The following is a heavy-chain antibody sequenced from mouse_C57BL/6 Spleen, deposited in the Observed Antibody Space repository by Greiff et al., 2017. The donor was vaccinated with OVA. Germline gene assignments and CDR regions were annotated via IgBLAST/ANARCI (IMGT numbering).Heavy chain of an antibody. Sequence: QVQLQQPGAELVRPGSSVKLSCKASGYTFTSYWMHWVQQRPIQGLEWIGNIDPSDSETHYNQKFKDKATLTVDKASSTAYMQLSSLTSEDSAVYYCARSLLLRGGYYFDYWGQGTTLTVSS. V-gene: IGHV1-52*01. CDR1: GYTFTSYW. CDR3: ARSLLLRGGYYFDY. D-gene: IGHD1-1*01. CDR2: IDPSDSET. J-gene: IGHJ2*01.